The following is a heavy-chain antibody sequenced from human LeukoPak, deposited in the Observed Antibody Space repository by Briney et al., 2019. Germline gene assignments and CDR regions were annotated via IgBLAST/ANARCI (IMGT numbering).Heavy chain of an antibody. CDR3: ARIRTPSGYDKNYYYYYYMDV. CDR2: IYYSGST. V-gene: IGHV4-59*12. D-gene: IGHD5-12*01. J-gene: IGHJ6*03. Sequence: PSETLSLTCTVSGGSISSYYWSWIRQPPGKGLEWIGYIYYSGSTNYNPSLKSRVTISVDTSKNQFSLKLSSVTAADTAVYYCARIRTPSGYDKNYYYYYYMDVWGKGTTVTISS. CDR1: GGSISSYY.